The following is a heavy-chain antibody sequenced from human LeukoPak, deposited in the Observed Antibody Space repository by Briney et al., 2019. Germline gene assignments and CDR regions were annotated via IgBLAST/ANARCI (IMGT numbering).Heavy chain of an antibody. V-gene: IGHV4-59*08. CDR1: GGSTSRYY. J-gene: IGHJ4*02. CDR2: IYYSGST. CDR3: ARLPGIAAV. D-gene: IGHD6-13*01. Sequence: LETLSLTCTVSGGSTSRYYWSWIRQPPGKRLEWLGYIYYSGSTTYNPSLKSRLTMSVDTSKNQISLKLISLTAADTAVYYCARLPGIAAVWGQGTLVTVSS.